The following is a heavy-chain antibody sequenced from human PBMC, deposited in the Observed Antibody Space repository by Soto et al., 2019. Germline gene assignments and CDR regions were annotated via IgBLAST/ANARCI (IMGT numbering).Heavy chain of an antibody. D-gene: IGHD3-3*01. Sequence: PGGSLRLSCAASGLTFSSYAMSWVRQAPGKGLEWVSAISGSGGSTYYADSVKGRFTISRDNSKNTLYLQMNSLRAEDTAVYYCAKKYYDFWSGYYEPNYFDYWGQGTLVTVSS. CDR3: AKKYYDFWSGYYEPNYFDY. V-gene: IGHV3-23*01. CDR2: ISGSGGST. J-gene: IGHJ4*02. CDR1: GLTFSSYA.